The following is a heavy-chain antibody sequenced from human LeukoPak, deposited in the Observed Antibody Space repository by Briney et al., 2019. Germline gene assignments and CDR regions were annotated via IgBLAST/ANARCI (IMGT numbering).Heavy chain of an antibody. D-gene: IGHD6-6*01. CDR3: ARDIAARRMYYYYYYMDV. Sequence: ASVKVSCKASGYTFTSYGISWVRQAPGQGLEWMGWISAYNGNTNYAQKLQGRVTMTTDTSTSTAYMELRSLRSDDTAVYYCARDIAARRMYYYYYYMDVWGKGTTVTASS. CDR2: ISAYNGNT. CDR1: GYTFTSYG. V-gene: IGHV1-18*01. J-gene: IGHJ6*03.